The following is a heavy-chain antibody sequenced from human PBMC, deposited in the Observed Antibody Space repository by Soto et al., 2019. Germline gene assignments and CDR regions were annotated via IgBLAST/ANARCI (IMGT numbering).Heavy chain of an antibody. CDR3: ARHYDFWSGYPPLGFEY. V-gene: IGHV4-31*03. Sequence: SETLSLTCTVSGGSISSGGYYWSWIRQHPGKGLEWIGYIYYSGSTYYNPSLKSRVTISVDTSKNQFSLKLSSVTAADTAVYYCARHYDFWSGYPPLGFEYWGQGTLVTVSS. D-gene: IGHD3-3*01. CDR2: IYYSGST. J-gene: IGHJ4*02. CDR1: GGSISSGGYY.